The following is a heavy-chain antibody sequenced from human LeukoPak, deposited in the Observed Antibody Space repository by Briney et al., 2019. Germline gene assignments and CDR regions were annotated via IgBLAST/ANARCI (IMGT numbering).Heavy chain of an antibody. V-gene: IGHV5-51*01. CDR3: ARARYCSGGSCYAEY. D-gene: IGHD2-15*01. Sequence: VESLKISCKGSGYSFTTYWIGWVRQMPGKGLEWMGIIYPGDSDTRYSPSFQGQVIISADKSISTAYLQWSSLKASDTAMYYCARARYCSGGSCYAEYWGQGTLVTVSS. J-gene: IGHJ4*02. CDR2: IYPGDSDT. CDR1: GYSFTTYW.